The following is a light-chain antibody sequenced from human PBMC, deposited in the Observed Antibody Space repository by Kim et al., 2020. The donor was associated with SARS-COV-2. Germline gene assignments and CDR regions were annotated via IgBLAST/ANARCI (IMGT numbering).Light chain of an antibody. CDR3: QSYDSSRV. V-gene: IGLV6-57*02. Sequence: PGKTVTISCTGSSGSIASNYVQWYQQRPGSAPTTVIYEDNQRPSGVPDRFSGSIDSSSNSASLTISGLKTEDEADYYCQSYDSSRVFGGVTQLTVL. CDR2: EDN. J-gene: IGLJ3*02. CDR1: SGSIASNY.